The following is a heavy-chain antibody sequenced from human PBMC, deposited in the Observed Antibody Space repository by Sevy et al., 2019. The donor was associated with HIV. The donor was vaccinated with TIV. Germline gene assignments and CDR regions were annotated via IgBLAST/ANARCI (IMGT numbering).Heavy chain of an antibody. CDR2: IIPILGTV. Sequence: VKVSCKASGGTFSSYGISWVRQAPRQGLEWMGGIIPILGTVNYAQKFQGRVTITADESTKTAYMELSSLRSEDTAVYYCARGGGNGWYYFDYWGQETLVTVSS. D-gene: IGHD6-19*01. CDR3: ARGGGNGWYYFDY. CDR1: GGTFSSYG. J-gene: IGHJ4*02. V-gene: IGHV1-69*13.